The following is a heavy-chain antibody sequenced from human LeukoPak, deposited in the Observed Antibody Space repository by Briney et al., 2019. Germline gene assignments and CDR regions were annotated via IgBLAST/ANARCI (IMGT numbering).Heavy chain of an antibody. D-gene: IGHD6-19*01. J-gene: IGHJ4*02. V-gene: IGHV3-23*01. CDR3: AKDLNGPSGWSDY. Sequence: GGSLRLSCAASGFTFSSYAMSWVRQAPGKGLEWVSAISGSGGSTYYADSVKGRFTISRDNSKNTLYLQMDSLRAEDTAVYYCAKDLNGPSGWSDYWGQGTLVTVSS. CDR1: GFTFSSYA. CDR2: ISGSGGST.